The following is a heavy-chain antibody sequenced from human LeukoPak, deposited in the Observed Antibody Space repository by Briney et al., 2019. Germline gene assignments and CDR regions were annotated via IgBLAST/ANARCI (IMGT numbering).Heavy chain of an antibody. CDR1: GFSFSNAW. D-gene: IGHD3-3*01. CDR3: TAYYDFWSDDYGIAAADY. CDR2: IKSKPDDETT. J-gene: IGHJ4*02. V-gene: IGHV3-15*01. Sequence: PGGSLRLSCVVSGFSFSNAWMSWVRKAPGKGLEWVGRIKSKPDDETTDYAAPVKGRFTISRDDSKDTLYLQMNSLKTEDTAVYYCTAYYDFWSDDYGIAAADYWGQGTLVTVSS.